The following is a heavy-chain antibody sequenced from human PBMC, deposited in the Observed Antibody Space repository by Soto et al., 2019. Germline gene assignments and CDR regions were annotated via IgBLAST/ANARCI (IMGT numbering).Heavy chain of an antibody. Sequence: QVQLQESGPGLVKPSQTLSLTCTVSGGSISSGDYYWSWIRQPPGKGLEWIGYIYYSVSTYYNPSLKSRVTLSVDTSKNQFSLKLSSVTAADTAVYYCARVHYYGSGSHRGFDPWGQGTLVTVSS. J-gene: IGHJ5*02. CDR1: GGSISSGDYY. CDR2: IYYSVST. D-gene: IGHD3-10*01. CDR3: ARVHYYGSGSHRGFDP. V-gene: IGHV4-30-4*01.